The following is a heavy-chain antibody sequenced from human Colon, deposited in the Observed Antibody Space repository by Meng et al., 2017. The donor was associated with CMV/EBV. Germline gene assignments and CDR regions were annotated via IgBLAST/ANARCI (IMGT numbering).Heavy chain of an antibody. CDR1: RSPFDTST. Sequence: LVRVGGEVKTPVSSVNVTFKASRSPFDTSTCNWVRQAPGQGLEWMGGIIPMFGSPSYSQKFRGRVTITADELEVNSLRSEDTAVYYCARGKQAGFDLWGQGTLVTVSS. CDR2: IIPMFGSP. D-gene: IGHD6-13*01. J-gene: IGHJ5*02. CDR3: ARGKQAGFDL. V-gene: IGHV1-69*01.